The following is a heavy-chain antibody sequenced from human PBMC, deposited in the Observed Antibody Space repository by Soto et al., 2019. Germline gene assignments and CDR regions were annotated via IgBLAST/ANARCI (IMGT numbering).Heavy chain of an antibody. V-gene: IGHV1-18*01. CDR2: ISAYDGET. CDR1: GFTFNEYG. D-gene: IGHD3-3*01. J-gene: IGHJ4*02. Sequence: ASVKVSCKTSGFTFNEYGIDWLRQAPGQGLEWMGWISAYDGETIYAQKFQGRVTMTEDTSTDTAYMELSSLRSEDTAVYYCATSQDYYDFWSGPPRPDIAFDYWGQGTLVTVSS. CDR3: ATSQDYYDFWSGPPRPDIAFDY.